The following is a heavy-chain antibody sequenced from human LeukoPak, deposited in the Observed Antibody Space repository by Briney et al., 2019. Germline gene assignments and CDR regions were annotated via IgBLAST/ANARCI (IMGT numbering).Heavy chain of an antibody. D-gene: IGHD6-13*01. J-gene: IGHJ4*02. CDR1: GGSISSASYD. CDR3: AMRERLEAAFDY. V-gene: IGHV4-61*02. Sequence: SQTLSLTCTVSGGSISSASYDWSCIRQPAGKGLELIGRIYTSGSTNYNPSLNSRVTISVDTSKNQSSLKLSSVTAADTAVYYCAMRERLEAAFDYWGQGTLVTVSS. CDR2: IYTSGST.